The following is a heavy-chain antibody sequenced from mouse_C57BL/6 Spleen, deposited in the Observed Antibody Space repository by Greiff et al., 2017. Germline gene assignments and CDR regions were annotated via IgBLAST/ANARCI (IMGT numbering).Heavy chain of an antibody. CDR1: GYAFSSSW. D-gene: IGHD1-1*01. Sequence: QVQLQQSGPELVKPGASVTISCKASGYAFSSSWMNWVKQRPGKGLEWSGRIYPGDGDTNYNGKFKGKATLTADKSSSTAYMQLSSLTSEDSAVYFCARKGDYGSHAMDYWGQGTSVTVSS. CDR3: ARKGDYGSHAMDY. CDR2: IYPGDGDT. V-gene: IGHV1-82*01. J-gene: IGHJ4*01.